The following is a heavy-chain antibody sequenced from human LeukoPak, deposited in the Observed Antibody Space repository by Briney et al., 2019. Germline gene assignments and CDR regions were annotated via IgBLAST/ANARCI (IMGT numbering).Heavy chain of an antibody. J-gene: IGHJ4*02. D-gene: IGHD2-15*01. CDR2: ISGSGGST. CDR3: AKDGRYCSGGSCYWWDY. CDR1: GFTFSSYA. V-gene: IGHV3-23*01. Sequence: GSLRLSCAASGFTFSSYAMSWVRQAPGKGLEWVSAISGSGGSTYYADSVKGRFTISRDNSKNTLYLQMNSLRAEDTAVYYCAKDGRYCSGGSCYWWDYWGQGTLVTVSS.